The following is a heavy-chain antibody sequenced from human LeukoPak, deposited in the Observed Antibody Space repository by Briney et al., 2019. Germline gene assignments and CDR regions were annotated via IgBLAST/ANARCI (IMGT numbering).Heavy chain of an antibody. CDR3: ARDGPTYRDGLDV. CDR1: GFTLSNYG. J-gene: IGHJ6*02. CDR2: IWYDGSNK. V-gene: IGHV3-33*01. Sequence: GRSLRPSRAASGFTLSNYGMHWVRQAPGKGLEWVTFIWYDGSNKYYADSVKGRFTNSRDNSKNTLYLQLNSLRAEDTAVYYCARDGPTYRDGLDVWGQGTTVTVSS. D-gene: IGHD1-1*01.